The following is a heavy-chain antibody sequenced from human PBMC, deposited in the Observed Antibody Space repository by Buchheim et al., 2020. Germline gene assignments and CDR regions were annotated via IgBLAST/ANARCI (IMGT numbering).Heavy chain of an antibody. D-gene: IGHD3-22*01. CDR3: TTVSAYYYGSTAYYYFDY. CDR1: GFTFNYAG. J-gene: IGHJ4*02. Sequence: EVQLVESGGGLVKPGGSLRLSCAASGFTFNYAGMNWVRQAPGKGLEWVGRIKSKTDGGTTDYAAPVNDRFTISRDDSKSKLYLQMNSLKTEDTAVYYCTTVSAYYYGSTAYYYFDYWGQGAL. CDR2: IKSKTDGGTT. V-gene: IGHV3-15*07.